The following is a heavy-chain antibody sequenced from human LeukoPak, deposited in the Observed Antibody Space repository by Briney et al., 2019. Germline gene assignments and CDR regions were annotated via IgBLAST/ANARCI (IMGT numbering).Heavy chain of an antibody. D-gene: IGHD6-6*01. CDR3: ARRRGSSSMLALWFDP. CDR2: IYYSGST. J-gene: IGHJ5*02. Sequence: PSETLSLTCTVSGGSISGSSYYWGWIRQPPGKGLEWIGNIYYSGSTYYNPSLKSRVTISVDTSKNQFSLKLSSVTAADTAVYYCARRRGSSSMLALWFDPWGQGTLVTVSS. CDR1: GGSISGSSYY. V-gene: IGHV4-39*07.